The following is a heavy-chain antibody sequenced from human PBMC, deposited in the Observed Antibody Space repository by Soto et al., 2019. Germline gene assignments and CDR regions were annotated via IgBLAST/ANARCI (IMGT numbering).Heavy chain of an antibody. CDR1: GFRLSDSA. V-gene: IGHV3-23*01. CDR3: AKHGCSYPAGDTYYYYVDV. J-gene: IGHJ6*03. CDR2: LTVTGARA. Sequence: EVQLLESGGGLVQPGGSLRLSCAASGFRLSDSAVRWVRQAPGKGLEWVSSLTVTGARAFYSDSVKGRFTIARDISKSTLYLQMNSLRAEDTALYYCAKHGCSYPAGDTYYYYVDVWGRGTPVTVSS. D-gene: IGHD2-15*01.